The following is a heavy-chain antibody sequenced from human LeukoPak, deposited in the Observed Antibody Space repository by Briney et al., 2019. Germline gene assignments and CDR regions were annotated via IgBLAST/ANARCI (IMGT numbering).Heavy chain of an antibody. CDR1: GGSNNSYY. CDR2: IYYSGST. V-gene: IGHV4-59*01. CDR3: ARTSRHFYGSGSNLTPWPADMDV. J-gene: IGHJ6*02. Sequence: SETLSLTCTVSGGSNNSYYWTWIRQPPGKGLEWIGYIYYSGSTHYNPSLNSRVTISMDTSKNHFSLKLSSETAADTAIYYCARTSRHFYGSGSNLTPWPADMDVWGQGTKVTVSS. D-gene: IGHD3-10*01.